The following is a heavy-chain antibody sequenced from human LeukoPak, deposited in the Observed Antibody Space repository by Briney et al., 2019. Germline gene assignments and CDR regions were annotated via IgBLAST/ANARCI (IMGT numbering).Heavy chain of an antibody. Sequence: GGSLRLSCAASGFTFSSYEMNWVRQAPGKGLEWVSYISSSGSTIYYADSVKGRFTISRDNAKNSLYLQMNSLRAEDTAVYYCALGGELPFLGYWGQGTLVTVSS. CDR3: ALGGELPFLGY. CDR1: GFTFSSYE. J-gene: IGHJ4*02. D-gene: IGHD1-26*01. CDR2: ISSSGSTI. V-gene: IGHV3-48*03.